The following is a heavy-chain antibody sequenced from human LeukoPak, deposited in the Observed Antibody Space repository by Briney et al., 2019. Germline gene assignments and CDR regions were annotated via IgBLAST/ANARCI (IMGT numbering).Heavy chain of an antibody. Sequence: SETLSLTCAVYGGSFSGYYWSWIRQPPGKGLEWIGEINHSGSTNYSPSLKSRVTISVDTSKNQFSLKLSSVTAADTAVYYCARGSPKHFRPGHSKYSGSYGYYFDYWGQGTLVTVSS. CDR3: ARGSPKHFRPGHSKYSGSYGYYFDY. D-gene: IGHD1-26*01. V-gene: IGHV4-34*01. CDR2: INHSGST. J-gene: IGHJ4*02. CDR1: GGSFSGYY.